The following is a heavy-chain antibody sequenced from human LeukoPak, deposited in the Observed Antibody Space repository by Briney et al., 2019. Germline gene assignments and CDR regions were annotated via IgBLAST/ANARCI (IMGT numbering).Heavy chain of an antibody. J-gene: IGHJ4*02. CDR3: ARGRRDLDY. CDR1: GFTVSSNY. CDR2: IYSGGST. Sequence: HSGGSLRLSCAASGFTVSSNYMSWVRQAPGRGLEWVSVIYSGGSTYYADSVKGRFTISRDNSKNTLFLQMNSLRAGDTAVYYCARGRRDLDYWGQGTLVTVSS. V-gene: IGHV3-66*01. D-gene: IGHD5-24*01.